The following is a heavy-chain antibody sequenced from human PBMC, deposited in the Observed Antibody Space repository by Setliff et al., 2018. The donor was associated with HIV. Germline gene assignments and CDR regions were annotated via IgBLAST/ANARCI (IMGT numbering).Heavy chain of an antibody. V-gene: IGHV4-61*09. CDR3: ARAAYSETYVWEPATDL. J-gene: IGHJ2*01. CDR1: GGSIRSGSYY. CDR2: IYSTGGT. D-gene: IGHD1-26*01. Sequence: PSETLSLTCSVSGGSIRSGSYYWSWIRQPAGKGLEWIGHIYSTGGTRYNPSLESRLTILVDTSRNQFSLNLSSVTAADTAVYFCARAAYSETYVWEPATDLWGRGTLVTAPQ.